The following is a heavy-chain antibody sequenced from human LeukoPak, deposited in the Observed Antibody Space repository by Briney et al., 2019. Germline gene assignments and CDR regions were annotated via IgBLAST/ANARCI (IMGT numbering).Heavy chain of an antibody. V-gene: IGHV3-30-3*01. CDR1: GFTFSSYA. J-gene: IGHJ4*02. CDR2: ISYDGSNK. D-gene: IGHD6-19*01. CDR3: ARDPIAVAGTFGEYFDY. Sequence: GRSLRLSCAASGFTFSSYAMHWVRQAPGKGLEWVAVISYDGSNKYYADSVKGRFTISRDNSKNTLYLQMNSLRAEDTAVYYCARDPIAVAGTFGEYFDYWGQGTLVTVSS.